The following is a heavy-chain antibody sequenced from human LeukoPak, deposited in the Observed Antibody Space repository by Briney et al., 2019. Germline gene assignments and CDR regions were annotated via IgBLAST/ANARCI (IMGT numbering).Heavy chain of an antibody. V-gene: IGHV5-51*01. Sequence: GESLKISCKGSGYSFTSYWIGWVRQMPGKGLEWMGIIYPGDSDTRYSPSFQGQVTISADKSISTAYLQWSSLKASDIAMYYCARHSSSYYDFWSGYYTGMSGDAFDIWGQGTMVTVSS. J-gene: IGHJ3*02. CDR1: GYSFTSYW. CDR3: ARHSSSYYDFWSGYYTGMSGDAFDI. D-gene: IGHD3-3*01. CDR2: IYPGDSDT.